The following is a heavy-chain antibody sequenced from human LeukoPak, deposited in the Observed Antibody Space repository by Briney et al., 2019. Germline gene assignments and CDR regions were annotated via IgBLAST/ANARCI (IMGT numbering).Heavy chain of an antibody. CDR2: ISYDGRNK. Sequence: PGGSLRLSCAASGFTFSSYAMHWVRQAPGKGLEWVAVISYDGRNKYYADSVKGRFTISRDNSKNTLYLQMNSLRAEDTAVYYCARVSAAGDYFDYWGQGTLVTVSS. CDR1: GFTFSSYA. CDR3: ARVSAAGDYFDY. V-gene: IGHV3-30*04. J-gene: IGHJ4*02. D-gene: IGHD6-13*01.